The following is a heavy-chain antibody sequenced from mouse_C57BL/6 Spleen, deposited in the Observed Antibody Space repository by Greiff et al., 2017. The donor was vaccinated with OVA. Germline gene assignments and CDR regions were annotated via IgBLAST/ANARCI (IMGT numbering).Heavy chain of an antibody. V-gene: IGHV1-63*01. CDR1: GYTFTNYW. CDR2: IYPGGGYT. J-gene: IGHJ2*01. D-gene: IGHD2-1*01. Sequence: VQLVESGAELVRPGTSVKMSCKASGYTFTNYWIGWAKQRPGHGLEWIGDIYPGGGYTNYNEKFKGKATLTADKSSSTAYMQFSSLTSEDSAIYYCARGGNYGFDYWGQGTTLTVSS. CDR3: ARGGNYGFDY.